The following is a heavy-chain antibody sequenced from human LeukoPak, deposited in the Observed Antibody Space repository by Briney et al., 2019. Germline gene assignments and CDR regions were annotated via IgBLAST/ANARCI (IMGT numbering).Heavy chain of an antibody. J-gene: IGHJ6*02. Sequence: GGSLRLSCAASGFTFSTYDMHWVRQVTGKGLEWVSAIGAGDDTYYLGSVKGRFTISRENAKNVLYLQMSSLRAEDTAVYYCAREIRETVVTRHYYYGIDVWGQGTTVTVSS. V-gene: IGHV3-13*01. CDR3: AREIRETVVTRHYYYGIDV. CDR1: GFTFSTYD. D-gene: IGHD2-15*01. CDR2: IGAGDDT.